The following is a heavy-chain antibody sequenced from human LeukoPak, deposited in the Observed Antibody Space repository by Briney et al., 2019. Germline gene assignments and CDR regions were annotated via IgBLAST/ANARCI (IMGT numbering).Heavy chain of an antibody. J-gene: IGHJ6*02. D-gene: IGHD3-3*01. CDR3: ARALPRFLEWLLYYYYGMDV. V-gene: IGHV1-8*01. CDR1: GYTFTSYD. Sequence: VASVKVSCKASGYTFTSYDINWVRQATGQGLEWMGWMNPNSGNTGYAQKFQGRVTMTRNTSISTAYMELSGLRSEDTAVYYCARALPRFLEWLLYYYYGMDVWGQGTTVTVSS. CDR2: MNPNSGNT.